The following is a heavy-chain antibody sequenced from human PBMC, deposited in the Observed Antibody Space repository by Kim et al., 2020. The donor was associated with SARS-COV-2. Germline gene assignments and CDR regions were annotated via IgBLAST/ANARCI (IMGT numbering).Heavy chain of an antibody. V-gene: IGHV4-59*01. CDR3: ARDHSGWYDY. D-gene: IGHD6-19*01. J-gene: IGHJ4*02. CDR2: SN. Sequence: SNNYNPSLKSRVTISVDTSKNQFSLKLRSVTAADTAVYYCARDHSGWYDYWGQGTLVTVSS.